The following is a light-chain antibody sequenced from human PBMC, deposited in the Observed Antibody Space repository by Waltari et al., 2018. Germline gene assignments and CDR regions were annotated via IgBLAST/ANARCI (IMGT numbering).Light chain of an antibody. J-gene: IGLJ3*02. CDR2: DVR. V-gene: IGLV2-14*01. Sequence: QSALTQPASVSGSPGQSITISCPGTSGDIGSYNYVSWYQQYPGKAPKLMISDVRKRPSGVSNRFSGSKSGNTASLTISGLQAEDEADYYCSSYTTSSTWLFGGGTKLTVL. CDR3: SSYTTSSTWL. CDR1: SGDIGSYNY.